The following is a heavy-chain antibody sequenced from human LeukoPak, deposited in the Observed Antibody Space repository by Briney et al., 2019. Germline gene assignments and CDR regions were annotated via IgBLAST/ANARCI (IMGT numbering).Heavy chain of an antibody. Sequence: AASVKVSCKASGYTFTGYYMHWVRQAPGQGLEWMGWINPNSGGTNYAQKFQGGVTMTRDTSISTAYMELSRLRSDDTAVYYCARDYRRGYSYGSSHFDYWGQGTLVTVSS. CDR1: GYTFTGYY. V-gene: IGHV1-2*02. D-gene: IGHD5-18*01. CDR3: ARDYRRGYSYGSSHFDY. J-gene: IGHJ4*02. CDR2: INPNSGGT.